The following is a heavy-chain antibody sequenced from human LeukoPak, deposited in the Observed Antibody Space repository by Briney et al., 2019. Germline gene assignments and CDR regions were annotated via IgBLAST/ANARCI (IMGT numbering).Heavy chain of an antibody. J-gene: IGHJ3*02. Sequence: ASVKVSCKASGYTFTSYDINWVRQATGQGLEWMGWMNPNSGNTGYAQKFQGRVTITRNTSISTAYMELSRLRSEDTAVYYCAREGSPDAFDTWGQGTMVTVSS. D-gene: IGHD1-26*01. CDR3: AREGSPDAFDT. CDR2: MNPNSGNT. CDR1: GYTFTSYD. V-gene: IGHV1-8*03.